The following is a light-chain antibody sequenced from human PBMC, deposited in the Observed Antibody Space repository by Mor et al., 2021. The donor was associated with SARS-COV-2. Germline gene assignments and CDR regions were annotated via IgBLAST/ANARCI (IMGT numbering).Light chain of an antibody. CDR1: DIGNY. V-gene: IGKV1-27*01. Sequence: DIGNYLAWYQQKPGKVPNILIYAASVLQAGVPSRFSGSGYGTDFTLTISSLQPEDFATYYCQNYYSAPYTFGPGT. CDR2: AAS. J-gene: IGKJ3*01. CDR3: QNYYSAPYT.